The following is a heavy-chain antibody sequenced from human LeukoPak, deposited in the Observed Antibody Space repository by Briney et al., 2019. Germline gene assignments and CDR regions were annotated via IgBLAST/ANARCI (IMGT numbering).Heavy chain of an antibody. CDR3: ARVLGSGRSGYYMDV. CDR2: IYYSGST. Sequence: SETLSLTCTVSGGSISSSSYYWGWIRQPPGKGLEWIGSIYYSGSTYYNPSLKSRVTISVDTSKNQFSLKLSSVTAADTAVYYCARVLGSGRSGYYMDVWGKGTTVTVSS. CDR1: GGSISSSSYY. V-gene: IGHV4-39*07. J-gene: IGHJ6*03. D-gene: IGHD3-10*01.